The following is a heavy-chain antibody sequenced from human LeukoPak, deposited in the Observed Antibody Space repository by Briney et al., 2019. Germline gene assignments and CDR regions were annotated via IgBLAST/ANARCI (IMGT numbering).Heavy chain of an antibody. D-gene: IGHD4-11*01. CDR2: IKGGGGGP. J-gene: IGHJ5*02. V-gene: IGHV3-23*01. CDR1: GFTFSTYA. CDR3: AQGGHDYNPFYP. Sequence: GGSLRLSCAASGFTFSTYAMGWVRQAPGEGLEWVSSIKGGGGGPFYADSVRGRFTIFRDESKNTLFLQLNSLRAEDTAVYFCAQGGHDYNPFYPWGQGTLVTVSS.